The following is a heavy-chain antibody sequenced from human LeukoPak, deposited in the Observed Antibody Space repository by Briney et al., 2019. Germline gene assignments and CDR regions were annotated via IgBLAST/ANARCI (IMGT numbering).Heavy chain of an antibody. Sequence: SETLSLTCTVSGGSISSYYWSWIRQPPGKGLEWIGYIHYSGSTNYNPSLRSRITVSVDTSKNQFSLKLSSVTAADTAVYYCARGALPHWFDPWGQGTLVTVSS. CDR1: GGSISSYY. CDR3: ARGALPHWFDP. D-gene: IGHD2-15*01. V-gene: IGHV4-59*08. CDR2: IHYSGST. J-gene: IGHJ5*02.